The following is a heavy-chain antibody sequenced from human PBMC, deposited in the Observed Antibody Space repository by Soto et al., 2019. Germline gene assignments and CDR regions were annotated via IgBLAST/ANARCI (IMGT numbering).Heavy chain of an antibody. Sequence: QVQQQESGPGLVKPSGTLSLTCAVSGGSISSTDWWSWVRQPPGKGLEWIGEIYHGGSTNYNPSLKSRVTISVDRSKNQFSLKLTSVTAADTAVYYCASSKSGGSYYFDYWGQGTLVTVSS. D-gene: IGHD1-26*01. J-gene: IGHJ4*02. CDR2: IYHGGST. CDR1: GGSISSTDW. CDR3: ASSKSGGSYYFDY. V-gene: IGHV4-4*02.